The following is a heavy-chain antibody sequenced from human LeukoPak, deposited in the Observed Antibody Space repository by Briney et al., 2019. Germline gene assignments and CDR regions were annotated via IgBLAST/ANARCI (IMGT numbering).Heavy chain of an antibody. CDR2: IYSGGST. J-gene: IGHJ4*02. V-gene: IGHV3-53*05. CDR1: GFTVSSNY. CDR3: AKTGSSGWQSIDY. D-gene: IGHD6-19*01. Sequence: GGPLRLSCAASGFTVSSNYMSWVRQAPGKGLEWVSVIYSGGSTYYADSVKGRFTISRDNSKNTLYLQMNSLRGEDTALYYCAKTGSSGWQSIDYWGQGTLVTVSS.